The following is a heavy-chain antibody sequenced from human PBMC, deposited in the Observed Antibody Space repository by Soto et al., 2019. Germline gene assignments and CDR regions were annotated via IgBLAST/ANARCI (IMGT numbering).Heavy chain of an antibody. CDR2: FDPEDGET. Sequence: ASVKVSCKVSGYTLTELSMHWVRQAPGKGLEWMGGFDPEDGETIYAQKFQGRVTMTEDTSTGTAYMELSSLRSEDTAVYYCATERLLLWFGEHKNFDYWGQGTLVTVSS. CDR1: GYTLTELS. D-gene: IGHD3-10*01. V-gene: IGHV1-24*01. CDR3: ATERLLLWFGEHKNFDY. J-gene: IGHJ4*02.